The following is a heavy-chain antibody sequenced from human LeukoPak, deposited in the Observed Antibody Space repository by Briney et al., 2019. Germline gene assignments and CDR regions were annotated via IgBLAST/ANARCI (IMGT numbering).Heavy chain of an antibody. CDR1: GGSISSYY. Sequence: SETLSLTCTVSGGSISSYYWSWIRQPPGKGLEWIGYIYYSGSTNYNPSLKSRVTISVDTSKNQFSLKLSSVTAADTAVYYCARLARSGSYYLDYWGQGTLVTVSS. CDR3: ARLARSGSYYLDY. J-gene: IGHJ4*02. V-gene: IGHV4-59*01. CDR2: IYYSGST. D-gene: IGHD1-26*01.